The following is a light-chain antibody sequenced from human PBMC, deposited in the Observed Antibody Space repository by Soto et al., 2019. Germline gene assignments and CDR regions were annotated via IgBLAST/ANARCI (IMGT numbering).Light chain of an antibody. CDR3: MQATHCPWT. J-gene: IGKJ1*01. V-gene: IGKV2-30*01. CDR2: KVS. CDR1: QSLVSSNGNTF. Sequence: DVVMTQSPLSLPVTLGQPASISCRSSQSLVSSNGNTFLIWFQQRPGQSPRRLIYKVSNRDSAVPDRFTGSGSGTDFTLEISRLEAEYVGVYYCMQATHCPWTFGQGTKVEIK.